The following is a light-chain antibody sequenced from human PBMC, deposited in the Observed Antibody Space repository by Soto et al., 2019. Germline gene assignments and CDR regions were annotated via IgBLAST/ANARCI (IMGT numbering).Light chain of an antibody. CDR2: EFS. J-gene: IGLJ3*02. V-gene: IGLV2-23*02. CDR3: CSYAGTSTWV. Sequence: QSALTQPASVSGSPGQSITISCTGTSSDVGSYNLVSWYQQHPGKAPKLIIYEFSKRPSGVSNRFSGSKSGNTASLTISGRQADGEAEYHCCSYAGTSTWVFGGGTKVTVL. CDR1: SSDVGSYNL.